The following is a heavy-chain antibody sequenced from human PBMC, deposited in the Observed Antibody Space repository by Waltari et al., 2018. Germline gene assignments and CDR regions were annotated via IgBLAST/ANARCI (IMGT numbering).Heavy chain of an antibody. J-gene: IGHJ6*02. CDR3: WFWPLIYYYGMDV. D-gene: IGHD3-3*01. Sequence: QVQLVQSGAEVKKPGASVKVSCKASGYTFTGYYMHWVRPAPGQGLEWMGRINPNSGGTNYAQKFQGRVTMTRDTSISTAYMELSRLRSDDTAVYYCWFWPLIYYYGMDVWGQGTTVTVSS. CDR1: GYTFTGYY. CDR2: INPNSGGT. V-gene: IGHV1-2*06.